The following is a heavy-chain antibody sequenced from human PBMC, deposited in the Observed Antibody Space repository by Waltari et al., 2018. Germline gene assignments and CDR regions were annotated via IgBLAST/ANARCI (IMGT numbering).Heavy chain of an antibody. Sequence: QVQLVQSGAEMKKPGASVKVSCKASGYTFTRPGTSWLRQAPGQGLEWMGWISAYNGHIKYAQKFQGRVTMTTDTSTSTVYMELRSLRSDDTAIYYCARDRGIAESAGGYWGQGTLVTVSS. CDR3: ARDRGIAESAGGY. CDR2: ISAYNGHI. J-gene: IGHJ4*02. CDR1: GYTFTRPG. D-gene: IGHD6-13*01. V-gene: IGHV1-18*01.